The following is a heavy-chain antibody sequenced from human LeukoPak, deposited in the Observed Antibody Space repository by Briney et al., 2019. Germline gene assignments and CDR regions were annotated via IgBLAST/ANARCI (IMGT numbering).Heavy chain of an antibody. CDR3: AERGITMIGGV. CDR1: GFTFSSCT. Sequence: GGSLRLSWGACGFTFSSCTMNWVRKPWGKGLELVSSISSSTSYIYYADSVKGRFTISRDNAKNSLYLQMNSLRANDTAVYYCAERGITMIGGVWGKGTTVTISS. D-gene: IGHD3-10*02. J-gene: IGHJ6*04. CDR2: ISSSTSYI. V-gene: IGHV3-21*01.